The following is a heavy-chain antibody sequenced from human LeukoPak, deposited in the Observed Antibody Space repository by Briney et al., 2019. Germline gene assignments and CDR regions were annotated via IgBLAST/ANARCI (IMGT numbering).Heavy chain of an antibody. Sequence: PGGSLRLSCAASGFTFSDYYMSWIRQAPGKGLEWVSYISSGGSTMYYADSVKGRFTISRDNAKNSLYLQVHSLRAEDTAVYYCARDSHYYDTTDPKYYLDYWGQGTLVTVSS. D-gene: IGHD3-22*01. CDR3: ARDSHYYDTTDPKYYLDY. CDR1: GFTFSDYY. J-gene: IGHJ4*02. CDR2: ISSGGSTM. V-gene: IGHV3-11*04.